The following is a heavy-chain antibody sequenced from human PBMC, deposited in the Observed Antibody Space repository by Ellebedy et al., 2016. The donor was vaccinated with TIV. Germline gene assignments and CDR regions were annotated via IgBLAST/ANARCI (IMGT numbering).Heavy chain of an antibody. J-gene: IGHJ4*02. CDR1: GGSISSSSYY. Sequence: MPSETLSLTCTVSGGSISSSSYYWGWIRQPPGKGLEWIGSIYYSGSTYYNPSLKSRVTISVDTSKNQFSLKLSSVTAADTAVYYCAILPTGYWGQGTLVTVSS. V-gene: IGHV4-39*01. CDR2: IYYSGST. CDR3: AILPTGY.